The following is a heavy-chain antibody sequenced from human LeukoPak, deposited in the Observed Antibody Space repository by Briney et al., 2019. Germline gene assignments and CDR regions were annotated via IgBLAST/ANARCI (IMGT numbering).Heavy chain of an antibody. CDR1: GFTFSSYW. V-gene: IGHV3-7*01. CDR3: ARVEQQLSLRYYYYYYGMDV. D-gene: IGHD6-13*01. CDR2: IKQDGSEK. J-gene: IGHJ6*02. Sequence: PGGSLRLSCAASGFTFSSYWMSWVRQAPGKGLEWVANIKQDGSEKYYVDSVKGRFTISRDNAKNSLYLQMNSLRAEDTAVYYCARVEQQLSLRYYYYYYGMDVWGQGTTVTVSS.